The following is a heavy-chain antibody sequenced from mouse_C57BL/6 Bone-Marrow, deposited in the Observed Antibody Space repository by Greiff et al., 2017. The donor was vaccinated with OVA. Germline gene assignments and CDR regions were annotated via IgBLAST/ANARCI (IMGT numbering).Heavy chain of an antibody. J-gene: IGHJ1*03. V-gene: IGHV2-4*01. Sequence: VMLVESGPGLVQPSQSLSITCTVSGFSLTSYGVHWVRQPPGKGLEWLGVIWSGGSTDYNAAFISRLSISKDNSKSQVFFKMNSLQADDTAIYYCAKNRITTVVATDWYFDVWGTGTTVTVSS. CDR3: AKNRITTVVATDWYFDV. CDR2: IWSGGST. D-gene: IGHD1-1*01. CDR1: GFSLTSYG.